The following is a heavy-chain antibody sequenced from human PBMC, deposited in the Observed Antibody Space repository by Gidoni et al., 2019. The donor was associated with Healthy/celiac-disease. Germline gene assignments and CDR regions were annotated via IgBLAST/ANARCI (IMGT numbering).Heavy chain of an antibody. CDR2: ISGSGGST. Sequence: EVQLLESGGGVVQPGGSLRLSCAASGFTFSSYAMSWVRQAPGKGLEWVSAISGSGGSTYYADSVKGRFTISRDNSKNTLYLQMNSLRAEDTAVYYCARGSGSYAVYYYYGMDVWGQGTTVTVSS. CDR1: GFTFSSYA. D-gene: IGHD3-10*01. CDR3: ARGSGSYAVYYYYGMDV. J-gene: IGHJ6*02. V-gene: IGHV3-23*01.